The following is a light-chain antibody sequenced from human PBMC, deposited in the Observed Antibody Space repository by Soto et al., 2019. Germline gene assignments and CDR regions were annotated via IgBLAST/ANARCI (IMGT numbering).Light chain of an antibody. J-gene: IGKJ1*01. CDR1: QSVISTY. Sequence: EIVLTQSPGTLSLSPGERATLSCRASQSVISTYLAWYQQKPGQAPRLLIYGASSRATGIPDRFSGSGSGTDFTLTISRLEPEDFAVYYCQQDLDSLGTFGQGTKVEIK. CDR2: GAS. V-gene: IGKV3-20*01. CDR3: QQDLDSLGT.